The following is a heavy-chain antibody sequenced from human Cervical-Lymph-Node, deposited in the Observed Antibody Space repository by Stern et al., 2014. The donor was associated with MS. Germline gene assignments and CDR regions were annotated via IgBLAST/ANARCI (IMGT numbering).Heavy chain of an antibody. Sequence: VQLVESGAEVKKPGSSVKVSCKASVGTFSSYAIRWVRQAPGQGLEWMGGIIPIFGTANYAPKFQGRVTITADESTSTAYMELSSLRSEDTAVYYCARGELKEGLVRGMDVWGQGTTVTVSS. D-gene: IGHD1-26*01. V-gene: IGHV1-69*01. CDR1: VGTFSSYA. CDR2: IIPIFGTA. CDR3: ARGELKEGLVRGMDV. J-gene: IGHJ6*02.